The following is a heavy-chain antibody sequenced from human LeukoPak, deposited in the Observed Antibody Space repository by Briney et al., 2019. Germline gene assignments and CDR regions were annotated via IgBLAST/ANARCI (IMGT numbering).Heavy chain of an antibody. D-gene: IGHD2-15*01. J-gene: IGHJ4*02. V-gene: IGHV3-53*01. CDR3: AREVVGRGFDY. CDR1: GFTFSSYG. CDR2: IYSGGST. Sequence: GGSLRLSCAASGFTFSSYGMHWVRQAPGKGLEWVSVIYSGGSTYYADSVKGRFTISRDNSKNTLYLQMNSLRAEDTAVYYCAREVVGRGFDYWGQGTLVTVSS.